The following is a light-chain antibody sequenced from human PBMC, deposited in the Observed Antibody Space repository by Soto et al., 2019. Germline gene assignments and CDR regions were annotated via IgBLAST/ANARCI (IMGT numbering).Light chain of an antibody. J-gene: IGLJ3*02. CDR2: SNN. V-gene: IGLV1-44*01. CDR1: SSNIGSNT. Sequence: QAVVTQPPSASGTPGQRVTISCSGISSNIGSNTVNWYQQLPGTAPKLLIYSNNQRPSGVPDRFSGSKSGTSASLAISGLQSEDEADYYCAAWDDSLNGRVFGGGTKLTVL. CDR3: AAWDDSLNGRV.